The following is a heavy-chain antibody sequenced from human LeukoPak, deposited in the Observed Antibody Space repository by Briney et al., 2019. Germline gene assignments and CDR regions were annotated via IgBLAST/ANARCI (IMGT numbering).Heavy chain of an antibody. V-gene: IGHV3-23*01. J-gene: IGHJ4*02. CDR2: ISGSGGTT. Sequence: GGSLRLSCAASGFTFSSYSMTWVRQSPGKELEWVSVISGSGGTTHFADSVSGRFTMSRDNSNNMLFLQMNSLRPEDTAVYYCAKRCSSGCYHFDYWGQGTLVTVSS. CDR3: AKRCSSGCYHFDY. D-gene: IGHD6-19*01. CDR1: GFTFSSYS.